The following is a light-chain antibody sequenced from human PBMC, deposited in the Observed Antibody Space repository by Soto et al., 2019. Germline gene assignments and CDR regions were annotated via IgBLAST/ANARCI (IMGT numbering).Light chain of an antibody. CDR3: QQSDSLPIT. J-gene: IGKJ5*01. CDR1: QDISNY. V-gene: IGKV1-33*01. Sequence: DIPMTQSPSSLSASVGDRVTITCRASQDISNYLNWYQQRPGKAPKLLIYDASNLERGVPSRFSGTRSGTHFTFAITSLQHEDVSTYYCQQSDSLPITFGQGTRLEI. CDR2: DAS.